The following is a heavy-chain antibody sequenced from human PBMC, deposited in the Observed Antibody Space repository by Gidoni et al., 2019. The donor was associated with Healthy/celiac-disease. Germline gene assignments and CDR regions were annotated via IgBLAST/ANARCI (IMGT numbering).Heavy chain of an antibody. Sequence: EVQLVESGGGLVQPGGSLRLSCAASGFTFSSYSMNWVRQAPGKGLEWVSYISSSSSTIYYADSVKGRFTISRDNAKNSLYLQMNSLRDEDTAVYYCARARVGNWNYPEEYYYYYGMDVWGQGTTVTVSS. CDR2: ISSSSSTI. J-gene: IGHJ6*02. V-gene: IGHV3-48*02. D-gene: IGHD1-7*01. CDR3: ARARVGNWNYPEEYYYYYGMDV. CDR1: GFTFSSYS.